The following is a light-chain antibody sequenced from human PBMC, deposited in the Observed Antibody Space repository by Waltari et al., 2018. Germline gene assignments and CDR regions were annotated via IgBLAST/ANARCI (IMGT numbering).Light chain of an antibody. V-gene: IGLV2-14*03. Sequence: QSALTQPASVSGSPGQSITISCTGTDSDVGASNPVSWYQHLPGNTPKLIIYDVSDRPSGVSDRFSGSKSGNTASLTISGLQAEDEADYYCSSYTRRITPFVFGTGTTVTVL. CDR2: DVS. CDR3: SSYTRRITPFV. CDR1: DSDVGASNP. J-gene: IGLJ1*01.